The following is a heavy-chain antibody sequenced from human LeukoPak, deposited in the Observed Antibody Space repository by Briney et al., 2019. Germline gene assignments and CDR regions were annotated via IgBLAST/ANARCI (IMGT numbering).Heavy chain of an antibody. J-gene: IGHJ6*02. CDR2: IIPILGIA. V-gene: IGHV1-69*02. D-gene: IGHD2-2*01. CDR1: GGIFSSYT. CDR3: ARAYCSSTSCSAYYYYGMDV. Sequence: SVKVSCKASGGIFSSYTISWVRQAPGQGLEWMGRIIPILGIANYAQKFQGRVTITADKSTSTAYMELSSLRSEDTAVYYCARAYCSSTSCSAYYYYGMDVWGQGTTVTVSS.